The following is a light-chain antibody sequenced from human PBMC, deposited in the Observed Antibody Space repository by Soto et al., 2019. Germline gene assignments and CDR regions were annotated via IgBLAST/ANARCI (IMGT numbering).Light chain of an antibody. J-gene: IGKJ1*01. CDR3: QQSYSTPWT. V-gene: IGKV1-39*01. CDR1: QTISTY. Sequence: DIQMTLSPSSLSAPVGDRVTITCRASQTISTYLNWYQQKPGKAPRLLIYDASSLLSGVPARFSGSGSGTDFTLTIASLQPEDFATYYCQQSYSTPWTFGQGTKVDIK. CDR2: DAS.